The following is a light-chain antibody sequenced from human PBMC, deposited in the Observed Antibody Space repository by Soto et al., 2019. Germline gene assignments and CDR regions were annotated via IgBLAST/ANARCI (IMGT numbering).Light chain of an antibody. Sequence: DLQMTQSPSSLSASVGDRVTITCRASQSISTYLNWYQQKPGKAPTLLIYAATSLQSGVPSRFSDSGSGTDFTLIITSLQPEDFASYYCQQSYRTPRTFGQGTKVEVK. J-gene: IGKJ1*01. V-gene: IGKV1-39*01. CDR1: QSISTY. CDR2: AAT. CDR3: QQSYRTPRT.